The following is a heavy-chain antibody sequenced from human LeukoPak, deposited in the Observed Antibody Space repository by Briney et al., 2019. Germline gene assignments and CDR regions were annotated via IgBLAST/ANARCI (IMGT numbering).Heavy chain of an antibody. CDR1: GFTFSSYE. CDR3: ARVVYGDNYGMDV. J-gene: IGHJ6*04. D-gene: IGHD4-17*01. Sequence: PGGSLRLSCAASGFTFSSYEMNWVRQAPGKGLEWVSYISSSGSTIYYADSVKGRFTISRDNAKNSLYLQMNSLRAEDTAVYYCARVVYGDNYGMDVWGKGTTVTVSS. CDR2: ISSSGSTI. V-gene: IGHV3-48*03.